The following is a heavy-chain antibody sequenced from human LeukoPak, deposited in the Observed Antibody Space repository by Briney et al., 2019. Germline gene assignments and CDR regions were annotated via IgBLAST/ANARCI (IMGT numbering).Heavy chain of an antibody. Sequence: GSLRLSCAASGFTFSDHYMEWVRQAPGKGLEWVGRIRNKARSYTTEYDASVKGRFTVSRDDSKNSVFLQMNSLKTEDTAVCYCARGYCSGGSCYFDYLGQGTLVTVSS. CDR3: ARGYCSGGSCYFDY. D-gene: IGHD2-15*01. CDR2: IRNKARSYTT. CDR1: GFTFSDHY. J-gene: IGHJ4*02. V-gene: IGHV3-72*01.